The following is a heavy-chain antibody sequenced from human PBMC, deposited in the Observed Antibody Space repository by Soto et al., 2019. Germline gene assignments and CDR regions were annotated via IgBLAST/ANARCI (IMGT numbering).Heavy chain of an antibody. V-gene: IGHV5-51*01. J-gene: IGHJ6*02. Sequence: GESLKISCKGSGYSFTSYWIGWVRQMPGKGLEWMGIIYPGDSDTRYSPSFQGQVTISADKSISTAYLQWSSLKASDTAMYYCALPPITGTTQGVYYYYYGMDVWGQGTTVTAP. CDR3: ALPPITGTTQGVYYYYYGMDV. CDR2: IYPGDSDT. CDR1: GYSFTSYW. D-gene: IGHD1-7*01.